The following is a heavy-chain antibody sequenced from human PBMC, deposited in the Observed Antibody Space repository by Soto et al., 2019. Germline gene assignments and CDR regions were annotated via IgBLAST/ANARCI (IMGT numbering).Heavy chain of an antibody. CDR1: GGFISNYY. CDR2: IYYSGSA. CDR3: ARAGAATLSDY. D-gene: IGHD2-15*01. V-gene: IGHV4-59*01. Sequence: QVQLQESGPGLVKASETLSLTCTVSGGFISNYYCSWIRQPPGKGLEWIGYIYYSGSANYNPSLKSRVTISVDTSKNQFSLKLSSVTAADTAVYYCARAGAATLSDYWGQGTLFTVSS. J-gene: IGHJ4*02.